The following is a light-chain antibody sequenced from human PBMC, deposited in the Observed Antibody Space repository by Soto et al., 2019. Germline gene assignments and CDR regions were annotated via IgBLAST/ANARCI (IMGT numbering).Light chain of an antibody. J-gene: IGLJ3*02. CDR1: SSDVGAYNY. V-gene: IGLV2-8*01. CDR3: SSFAARSTWV. Sequence: QSALTQPPSASGSPGQSVTISCTGTSSDVGAYNYVSWYQQHAGKAPKRVIYEVTKRPSGVPDRFSGSKSANTASLTVSGLQAEHEADYYCSSFAARSTWVFGGGTKLTVL. CDR2: EVT.